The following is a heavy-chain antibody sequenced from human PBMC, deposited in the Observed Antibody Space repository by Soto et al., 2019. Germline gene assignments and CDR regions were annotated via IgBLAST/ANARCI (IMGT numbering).Heavy chain of an antibody. CDR2: ISWNSGSI. CDR1: GFTFDDYA. J-gene: IGHJ6*02. Sequence: VQLVESGGGVVQPGRSLRLSCAASGFTFDDYAMHWVRQAPGKGLEWVSGISWNSGSIGYADSVKGRFTISRDNAKNSLYLQMNSLRAEDTALYYCAKDGAYDFWSTGSMDVWGQGTTVTVSS. V-gene: IGHV3-9*01. CDR3: AKDGAYDFWSTGSMDV. D-gene: IGHD3-3*01.